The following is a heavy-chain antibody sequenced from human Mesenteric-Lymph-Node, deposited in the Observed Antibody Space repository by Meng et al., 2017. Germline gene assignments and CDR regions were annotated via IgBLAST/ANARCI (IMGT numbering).Heavy chain of an antibody. Sequence: GGSLRLSCAASGFTVGSSYMSWVRQAPGKGLEWVSLIYSGGTTYYADSVKGRFTISRDNSKNTLYLQMNSLRAEDTAVYYCAKDQVIFGVVITGPFDYWGQGTLVTVSS. CDR2: IYSGGTT. V-gene: IGHV3-53*01. CDR3: AKDQVIFGVVITGPFDY. D-gene: IGHD3-3*01. J-gene: IGHJ4*02. CDR1: GFTVGSSY.